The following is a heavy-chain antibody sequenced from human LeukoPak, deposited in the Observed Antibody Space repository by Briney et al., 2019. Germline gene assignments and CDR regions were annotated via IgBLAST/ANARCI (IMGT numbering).Heavy chain of an antibody. CDR3: ARGSLRFLEWLLSY. CDR2: ISYDGSNK. J-gene: IGHJ4*02. Sequence: PGRSLRLSCAASGFTFSSYAMHWVRQAPGKGLEWVAVISYDGSNKYYADSVKGRFTISRDNSKNTLYLQMNSLRAEDTAVYYCARGSLRFLEWLLSYWGQGTLVTVSS. CDR1: GFTFSSYA. V-gene: IGHV3-30-3*01. D-gene: IGHD3-3*01.